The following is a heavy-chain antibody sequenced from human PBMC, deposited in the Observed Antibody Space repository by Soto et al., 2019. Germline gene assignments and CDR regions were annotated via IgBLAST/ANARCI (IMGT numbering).Heavy chain of an antibody. CDR3: ARDRDWALDY. V-gene: IGHV3-7*03. CDR2: INKDGSEK. D-gene: IGHD3-9*01. Sequence: GGSLRLSCAASGFTYTSHWMSWVRQAPGKGLEWVANINKDGSEKNYVNSVKGRFTISRDNAKNSLYLQINSLRAEDTAVYYCARDRDWALDYWGQGTLVTVSS. CDR1: GFTYTSHW. J-gene: IGHJ4*02.